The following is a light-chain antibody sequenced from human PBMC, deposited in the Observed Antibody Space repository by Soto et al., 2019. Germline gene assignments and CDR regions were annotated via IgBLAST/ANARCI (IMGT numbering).Light chain of an antibody. CDR2: DNT. CDR1: SSDIGAGYR. J-gene: IGLJ1*01. V-gene: IGLV1-40*01. CDR3: CSYAGSKNYYL. Sequence: QSVLTQPPSVSGAPGERVTISCTGSSSDIGAGYRVRWYQQVPGTAPKLLIYDNTNRPSGVSVRFSGSKSGTSASLAISGLQADDEADYYCCSYAGSKNYYLFGPGTKLTVL.